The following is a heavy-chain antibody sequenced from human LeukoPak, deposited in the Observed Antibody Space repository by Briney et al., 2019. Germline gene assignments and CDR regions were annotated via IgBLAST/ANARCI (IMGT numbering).Heavy chain of an antibody. J-gene: IGHJ6*03. CDR1: GFTFSNFA. D-gene: IGHD3-10*01. Sequence: PGGSLRLSCAASGFTFSNFAMSWVRPAPGKGRDWVSVISASGGNTYYADSVKGRFTISRDDSKNTLYLQMNSLRADDTAVYYCAKGIRLWFGDNYYYYMDVWGKGTTVTISS. CDR2: ISASGGNT. CDR3: AKGIRLWFGDNYYYYMDV. V-gene: IGHV3-23*01.